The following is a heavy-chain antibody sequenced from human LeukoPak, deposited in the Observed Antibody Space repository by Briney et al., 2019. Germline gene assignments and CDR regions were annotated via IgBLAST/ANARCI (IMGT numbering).Heavy chain of an antibody. CDR3: AIYSYGNQDSNWFDP. Sequence: KPSETLSLTCAVYGGFFSGYYWSWIRQPPGKGLEWIGEINHSGSTNYNPSLKSRVTISVDTSKNQFSLKLSSVTAADTAVYYCAIYSYGNQDSNWFDPWGQGTLVTVSS. CDR1: GGFFSGYY. V-gene: IGHV4-34*01. J-gene: IGHJ5*02. D-gene: IGHD5-18*01. CDR2: INHSGST.